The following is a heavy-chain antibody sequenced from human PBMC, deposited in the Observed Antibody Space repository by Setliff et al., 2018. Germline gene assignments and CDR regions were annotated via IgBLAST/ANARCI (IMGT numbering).Heavy chain of an antibody. Sequence: GWSLRLSCAASGFTFTDYAMTWVRQAPGKGLEWVSTIYSGDRSTFYTDSVKGRFIIYRDSSKNTLYMQMSSLRAEDTAVYYCAKPRVELRWGFESWGQGTLVTVSS. V-gene: IGHV3-23*03. CDR2: IYSGDRST. J-gene: IGHJ4*02. D-gene: IGHD1-7*01. CDR3: AKPRVELRWGFES. CDR1: GFTFTDYA.